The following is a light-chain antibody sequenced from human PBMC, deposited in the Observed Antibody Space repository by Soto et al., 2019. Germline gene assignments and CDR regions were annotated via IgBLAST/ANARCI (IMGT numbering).Light chain of an antibody. Sequence: DIQMTQSQSSLSACVGDTVTITCRASQDIINHLAWYQQRPGKVPNLLIYGASTLHSGVPSRFRGSGSGTHFTLTISSLQPEDVATYYCQNYHLALGTFGQGTRLEIK. CDR3: QNYHLALGT. CDR2: GAS. J-gene: IGKJ5*01. V-gene: IGKV1-27*01. CDR1: QDIINH.